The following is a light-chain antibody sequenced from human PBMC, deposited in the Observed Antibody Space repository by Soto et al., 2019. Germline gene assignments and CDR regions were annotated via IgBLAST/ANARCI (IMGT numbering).Light chain of an antibody. V-gene: IGKV1-8*01. Sequence: AIRMTQSPSSLSASIGDRVTITCRASQGIGTYLAWYKQKPGKAPNLLIYAASILESGVPSRFSGSGSGSDFTLTISNRQSEDFATYYCQQYYTYPRTFGQGTKVEIK. CDR3: QQYYTYPRT. CDR2: AAS. CDR1: QGIGTY. J-gene: IGKJ1*01.